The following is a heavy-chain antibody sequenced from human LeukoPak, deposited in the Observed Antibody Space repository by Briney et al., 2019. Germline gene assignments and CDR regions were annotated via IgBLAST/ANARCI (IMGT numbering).Heavy chain of an antibody. J-gene: IGHJ4*02. V-gene: IGHV3-23*01. CDR2: ISDSGGRT. CDR1: GITLSNYG. CDR3: AKRGFVIRVILVGFHKEAYYFDS. D-gene: IGHD3-10*01. Sequence: PGGSLRLSCAVSGITLSNYGMSWVRHAPGKGLEWVAGISDSGGRTNYADSVKGRFTISRDNPKNTLYLQVNSLRAEDTAVYFCAKRGFVIRVILVGFHKEAYYFDSWGQGALVTVSS.